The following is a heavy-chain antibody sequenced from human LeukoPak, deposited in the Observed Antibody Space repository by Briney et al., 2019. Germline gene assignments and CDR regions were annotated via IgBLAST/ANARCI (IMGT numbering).Heavy chain of an antibody. V-gene: IGHV4-39*07. CDR2: IYSSGST. J-gene: IGHJ4*02. CDR1: GDSISGNSYY. CDR3: ARGKYSSSWSIDY. D-gene: IGHD6-13*01. Sequence: PSETLSLTCTVSGDSISGNSYYWGWIRQPPGKGLEWIGSIYSSGSTYYNSSLKSRVTISVDTSKNQFSLKLSSVTAADTAVYYCARGKYSSSWSIDYWGQGTLVTVSS.